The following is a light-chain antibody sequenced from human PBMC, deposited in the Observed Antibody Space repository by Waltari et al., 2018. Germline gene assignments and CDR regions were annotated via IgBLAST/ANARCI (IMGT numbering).Light chain of an antibody. J-gene: IGLJ2*01. CDR1: SSDVGGYTY. Sequence: QSALTQPPSASGSPGQSVTISCTGTSSDVGGYTYVSWYQQHPGKAPKLMIYEVSKRPSGVPDRFAGSKSGNTASLTVSGLQAEDEADYYCSSYAGSNTVVFGGETKLTVL. CDR2: EVS. CDR3: SSYAGSNTVV. V-gene: IGLV2-8*01.